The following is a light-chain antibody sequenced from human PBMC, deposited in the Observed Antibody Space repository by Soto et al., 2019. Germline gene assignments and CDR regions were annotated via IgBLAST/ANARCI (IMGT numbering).Light chain of an antibody. CDR3: CSYAGSYTPVV. V-gene: IGLV2-11*01. J-gene: IGLJ2*01. CDR1: SSDVGGYNY. Sequence: QSALTQPRSVSGSPGQSVTISCTGTSSDVGGYNYVSWYQQHPGKAPKLMIYDVSKRPSGVPDRFSGSKSGNTASLTISGLQAEDEADYYCCSYAGSYTPVVFGGGTKLPS. CDR2: DVS.